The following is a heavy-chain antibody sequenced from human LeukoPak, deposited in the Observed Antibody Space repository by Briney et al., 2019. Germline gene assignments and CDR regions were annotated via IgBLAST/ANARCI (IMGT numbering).Heavy chain of an antibody. Sequence: GRSLRLSCAASGFTFSSYGMHWVRQAPGKGLEWVAVISYDGSKKYYADSVKGRFTISRDNSKNTLYLQMNSLRAEDTAVYYCAKDSHYSYYGSGILRYYYYGMDVWGQGTTVTVSS. V-gene: IGHV3-30*18. CDR3: AKDSHYSYYGSGILRYYYYGMDV. J-gene: IGHJ6*02. CDR1: GFTFSSYG. D-gene: IGHD3-10*01. CDR2: ISYDGSKK.